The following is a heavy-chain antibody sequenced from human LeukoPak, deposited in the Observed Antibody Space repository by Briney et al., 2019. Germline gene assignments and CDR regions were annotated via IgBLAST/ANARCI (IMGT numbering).Heavy chain of an antibody. CDR2: IYSGGST. CDR3: ARGRGYSYGKFDY. V-gene: IGHV3-66*01. J-gene: IGHJ4*02. Sequence: TGGSLRLSCAASGFTVSSNYMSWVCQAPGKGLEWVSVIYSGGSTYYADSVKGRFTISRDNSKNTLYLQMNSLRAEDTAVYYCARGRGYSYGKFDYWGQGTLVTVSS. D-gene: IGHD5-18*01. CDR1: GFTVSSNY.